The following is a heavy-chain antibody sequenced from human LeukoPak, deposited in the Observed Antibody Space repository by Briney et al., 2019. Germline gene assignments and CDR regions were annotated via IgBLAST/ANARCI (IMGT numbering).Heavy chain of an antibody. CDR1: GFTFSSYA. J-gene: IGHJ4*02. CDR3: AKENRGSYYADY. CDR2: ISGSGGST. Sequence: GGSLRLSCAVSGFTFSSYAMSWVRQAQGKGLEWVSAISGSGGSTYYADSVKGRFTISRDNSKNTLYLRMNSLRAEDTAVYYCAKENRGSYYADYWGQGTLVTVSS. V-gene: IGHV3-23*01. D-gene: IGHD1-26*01.